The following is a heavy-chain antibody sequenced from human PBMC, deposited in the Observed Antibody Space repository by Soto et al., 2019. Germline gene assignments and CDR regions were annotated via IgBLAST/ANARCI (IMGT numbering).Heavy chain of an antibody. D-gene: IGHD3-10*01. V-gene: IGHV4-31*01. J-gene: IGHJ4*02. CDR1: GGSISSGVYY. CDR3: YYFDY. Sequence: SETLSLTCTVSGGSISSGVYYWSWIRQHPGKGLEWIGYIYYSGSTYYNPSLKSTLYLQMNSLRAEDTAIYYCAKLGSSSWSPHYYFDYWGQGTLVTVSS. CDR2: IYYSGST.